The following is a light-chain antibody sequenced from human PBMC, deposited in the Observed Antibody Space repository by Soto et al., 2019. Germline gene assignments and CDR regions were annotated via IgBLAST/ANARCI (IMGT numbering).Light chain of an antibody. CDR1: SNDLGGYNY. V-gene: IGLV2-14*01. CDR2: DVS. Sequence: QSVLTRAASVSGSPGPSITISCTGTSNDLGGYNYVSWYQQHPGKTPKLMIYDVSNRPSGVSDRFSGSKSGNTASLTISALQAEDEADYYCSSYTGFITHVFGTGPKVTVL. CDR3: SSYTGFITHV. J-gene: IGLJ1*01.